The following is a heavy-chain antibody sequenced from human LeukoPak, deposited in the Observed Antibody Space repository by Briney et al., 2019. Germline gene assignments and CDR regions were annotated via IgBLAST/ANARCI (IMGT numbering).Heavy chain of an antibody. J-gene: IGHJ4*02. Sequence: SETLSLTCTVSGGSISSSSYYWGWIRQTPGKGLEWIGSIYYSGSTYYNPSLKSRVTISVDTSKNQFSLKLSSVTAADTAVYYCARLRGYYYNSSAHRPLSDYWGQGTLVTVSS. D-gene: IGHD3-22*01. CDR1: GGSISSSSYY. CDR2: IYYSGST. V-gene: IGHV4-39*01. CDR3: ARLRGYYYNSSAHRPLSDY.